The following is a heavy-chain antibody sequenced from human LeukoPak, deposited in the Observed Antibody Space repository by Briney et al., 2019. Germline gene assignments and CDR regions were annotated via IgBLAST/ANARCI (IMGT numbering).Heavy chain of an antibody. J-gene: IGHJ4*02. D-gene: IGHD3-22*01. CDR2: IRYDGSNR. CDR1: GFTFSSYG. V-gene: IGHV3-30*02. Sequence: GGSLRLSCAASGFTFSSYGMHWVRQAPGKGLEWVAFIRYDGSNRYYADSVKGRFTISRDNSKNTLYLQMNSLRAEDTAVYYCAKDGQHDSSAHQFDYWGQGTLVTVSS. CDR3: AKDGQHDSSAHQFDY.